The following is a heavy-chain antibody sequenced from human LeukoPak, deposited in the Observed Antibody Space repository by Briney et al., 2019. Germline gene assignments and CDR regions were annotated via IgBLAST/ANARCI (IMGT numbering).Heavy chain of an antibody. Sequence: PGGSLRLSCAASGFTFSDYYMSWIRQAPGKGLEWVSYISSSSPYTNYADSVKGRFTISRDNARNSLYLQMNSLRAEDTAVYYCARDRYCYYYGMDVGGQGTLVTVSS. CDR2: ISSSSPYT. V-gene: IGHV3-11*05. J-gene: IGHJ6*02. CDR3: ARDRYCYYYGMDV. CDR1: GFTFSDYY.